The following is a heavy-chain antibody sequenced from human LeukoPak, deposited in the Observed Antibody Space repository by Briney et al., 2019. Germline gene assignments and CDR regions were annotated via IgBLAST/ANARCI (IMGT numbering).Heavy chain of an antibody. D-gene: IGHD6-19*01. J-gene: IGHJ4*02. Sequence: GGSLRLSCAVSGFPFSIYEMNWVRQAPGKGLEWVSNIGSSGAAIYYADSVRGRFTISRDNAKNSLYLQMNSLRAEDTAVYYCALLAVASDFDYWGQGALDTVSS. CDR3: ALLAVASDFDY. CDR2: IGSSGAAI. V-gene: IGHV3-48*03. CDR1: GFPFSIYE.